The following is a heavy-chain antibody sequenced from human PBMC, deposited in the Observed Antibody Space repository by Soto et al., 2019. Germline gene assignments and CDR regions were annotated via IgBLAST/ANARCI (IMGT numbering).Heavy chain of an antibody. D-gene: IGHD6-19*01. CDR2: FYYTGST. Sequence: XTLSLACSVSGGSLSGSEWCWIRQSPGKGLEWLGYFYYTGSTKYSTSLRSRVSISVDTSTNEFSLRLRSVTAADTDVYFCARSVAVPGAHIDYWGQGTQVTVSS. V-gene: IGHV4-59*01. CDR1: GGSLSGSE. J-gene: IGHJ4*02. CDR3: ARSVAVPGAHIDY.